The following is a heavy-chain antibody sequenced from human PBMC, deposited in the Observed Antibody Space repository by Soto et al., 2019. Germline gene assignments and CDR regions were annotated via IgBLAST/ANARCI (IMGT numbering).Heavy chain of an antibody. CDR3: ANSAPEYYDFWSGDYIGYYSYYGMDV. V-gene: IGHV1-2*02. Sequence: RASVKVSCKASGYTFTGYYMHWVRQAPGQGLEWMGWINPNSGGTNYAQKFQGRVTMTRDTSISTAYMELSRLRSDDTAVYYCANSAPEYYDFWSGDYIGYYSYYGMDVWGQGTTVTVSS. CDR2: INPNSGGT. D-gene: IGHD3-3*01. CDR1: GYTFTGYY. J-gene: IGHJ6*02.